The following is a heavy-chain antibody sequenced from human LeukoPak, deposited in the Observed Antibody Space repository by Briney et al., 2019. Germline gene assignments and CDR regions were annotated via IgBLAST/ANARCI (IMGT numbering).Heavy chain of an antibody. J-gene: IGHJ4*02. CDR2: IGSGGGT. Sequence: GGSLRLPCATSGFTISNYAMSWVRQAPGKGLEWLSTIGSGGGTYYADSVKGRFTISRDNSINTLYLQMNSLRAEDTALYYCANRGLYYFDYWGQGALVTVSS. V-gene: IGHV3-23*01. CDR1: GFTISNYA. D-gene: IGHD6-25*01. CDR3: ANRGLYYFDY.